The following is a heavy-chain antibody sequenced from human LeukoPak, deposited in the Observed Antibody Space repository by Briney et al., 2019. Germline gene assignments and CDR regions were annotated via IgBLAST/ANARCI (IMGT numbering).Heavy chain of an antibody. CDR1: GFPFSSYW. V-gene: IGHV3-74*03. J-gene: IGHJ4*02. CDR3: SRSQFDY. CDR2: ISGDGTIK. Sequence: GGSLRLSCEPSGFPFSSYWMLWVRQAPGKGLVWVSRISGDGTIKTYADFVRGRFTISRDSTKNILYLQMNSLKVEDTATYFCSRSQFDYWGQGVLVTVSS.